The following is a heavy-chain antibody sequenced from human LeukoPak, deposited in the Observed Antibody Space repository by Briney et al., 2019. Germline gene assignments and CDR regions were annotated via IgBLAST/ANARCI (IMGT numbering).Heavy chain of an antibody. Sequence: GGSLRLSCAASGFTFGSYATSWVRQAPGKGLEWVSSISGSGVRTYHADSVKGRFTISRDISKNTLYLQMNSLRAEDTAVYYCAKDYYFDCWGQGTLVTVSS. CDR3: AKDYYFDC. CDR2: ISGSGVRT. V-gene: IGHV3-23*01. J-gene: IGHJ4*02. CDR1: GFTFGSYA.